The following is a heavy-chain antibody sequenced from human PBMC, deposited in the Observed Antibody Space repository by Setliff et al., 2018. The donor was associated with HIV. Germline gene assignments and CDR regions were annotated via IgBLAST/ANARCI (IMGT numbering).Heavy chain of an antibody. CDR2: ISSTSSYI. V-gene: IGHV3-21*04. CDR3: ARWNYYESSGYRMDV. CDR1: GFTFSSYS. D-gene: IGHD3-22*01. Sequence: PGGSLRLSCAASGFTFSSYSMNWVRQAPGKGLEWVSSISSTSSYIYYADSVKGRFTISRDNAKNSLYMQMNSLRSDDTAVYYCARWNYYESSGYRMDVWGQGTTVTVSS. J-gene: IGHJ6*02.